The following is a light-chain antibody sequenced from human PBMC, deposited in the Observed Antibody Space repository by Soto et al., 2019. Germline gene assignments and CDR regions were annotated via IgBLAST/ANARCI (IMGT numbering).Light chain of an antibody. CDR1: TGAVTSGYY. V-gene: IGLV7-43*01. Sequence: QAVVTQEPSLTVSPGGTVTLTCATSTGAVTSGYYPSWFQQKPGQAPRALIHSANNKHSWTPARFSGSLLGGKAALTLSDVRPEDEADYYCLMYFGGAWVFGGGTKLTVL. CDR3: LMYFGGAWV. CDR2: SAN. J-gene: IGLJ3*02.